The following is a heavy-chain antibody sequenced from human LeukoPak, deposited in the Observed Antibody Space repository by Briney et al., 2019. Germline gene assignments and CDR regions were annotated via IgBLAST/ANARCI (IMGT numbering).Heavy chain of an antibody. CDR1: GFTFSDYY. CDR3: ARGRTPLNMTPWGY. J-gene: IGHJ4*02. D-gene: IGHD3-16*01. V-gene: IGHV3-11*04. CDR2: ISSSGSTI. Sequence: PGGSLRLSCAASGFTFSDYYMSWIRQAPGKGLEWVSYISSSGSTIYCADSVKGRFTISRDNAKNSLYLQMNSLRAEDTAVYYCARGRTPLNMTPWGYWGQGTLVTASS.